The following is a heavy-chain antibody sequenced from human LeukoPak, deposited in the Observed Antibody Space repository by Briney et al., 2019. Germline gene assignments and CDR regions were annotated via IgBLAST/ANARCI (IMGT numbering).Heavy chain of an antibody. J-gene: IGHJ6*03. CDR2: IIPIFGTA. Sequence: ASVKVSSKASGGTFSSYAISWVRPAPGQGLEWMGGIIPIFGTANYAQKFQGRVTITTDESTSTAYMELSSLRSEDTAVYYCARGGGYYYYMDVWGKGTTVTVSS. D-gene: IGHD3-10*01. CDR1: GGTFSSYA. CDR3: ARGGGYYYYMDV. V-gene: IGHV1-69*05.